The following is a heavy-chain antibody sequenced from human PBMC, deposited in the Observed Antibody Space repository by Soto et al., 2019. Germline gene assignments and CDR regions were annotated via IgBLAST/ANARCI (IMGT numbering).Heavy chain of an antibody. V-gene: IGHV1-2*04. D-gene: IGHD1-26*01. CDR2: INPNSGGT. J-gene: IGHJ4*02. CDR1: GYTFTGYY. CDR3: ARVKGSGNFDY. Sequence: EASVKVSCKASGYTFTGYYMHWVRQAPGQGLEWMGWINPNSGGTNYAQKFQGWVTMTRDTSISTAYMELSRLRSDDTAVYYCARVKGSGNFDYWGQGTLVTVSS.